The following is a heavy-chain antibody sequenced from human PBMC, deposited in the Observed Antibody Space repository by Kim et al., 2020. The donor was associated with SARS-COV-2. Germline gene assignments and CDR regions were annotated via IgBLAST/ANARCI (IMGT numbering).Heavy chain of an antibody. J-gene: IGHJ4*02. Sequence: GGSLRLSCAASGFTVSSNYMSWVRQAPGKGLEWVSVIYSGGSTYYADSVKDRFTISRDNSKNKLDHQMNSMSAEDAAVYYCAREEFALDYWGQGALVTVSS. CDR2: IYSGGST. D-gene: IGHD3-10*01. CDR1: GFTVSSNY. CDR3: AREEFALDY. V-gene: IGHV3-53*01.